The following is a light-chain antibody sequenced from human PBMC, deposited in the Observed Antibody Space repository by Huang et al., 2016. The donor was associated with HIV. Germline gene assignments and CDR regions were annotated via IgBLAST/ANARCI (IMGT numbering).Light chain of an antibody. J-gene: IGKJ2*01. Sequence: EIVMTQSPATLSVSPGERATLSCRASQSVGRNLAWYQQKPGQAPRLLIYGASTRATGIAARFSGSGSGTEVTLTISSLQSEDFAVYYCQQSNNWPLYTFGQGTKLEIK. V-gene: IGKV3-15*01. CDR3: QQSNNWPLYT. CDR2: GAS. CDR1: QSVGRN.